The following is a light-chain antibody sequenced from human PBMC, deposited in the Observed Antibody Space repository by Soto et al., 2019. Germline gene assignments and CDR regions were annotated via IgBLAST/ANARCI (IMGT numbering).Light chain of an antibody. J-gene: IGLJ1*01. Sequence: VPRLHPSASGSAAQSATIPCTGTYSDIGAYNYVSWYQQRPGEAPKIIIYEVSKRPSGVPDRIFAYKYGNTASLTVSGLQADDEANYYCSSFKCTNSFVSGTGTEVTV. CDR1: YSDIGAYNY. V-gene: IGLV2-8*01. CDR2: EVS. CDR3: SSFKCTNSFV.